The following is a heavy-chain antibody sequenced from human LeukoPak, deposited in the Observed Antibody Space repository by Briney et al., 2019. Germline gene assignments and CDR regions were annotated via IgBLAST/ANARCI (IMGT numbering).Heavy chain of an antibody. J-gene: IGHJ1*01. CDR1: GFILSSYS. D-gene: IGHD6-19*01. CDR2: ISRNGGDT. V-gene: IGHV3-64*01. CDR3: ARVDSGSACAS. Sequence: GGSLRLSCAASGFILSSYSMHWVRQAPGRGLQFVSAISRNGGDTYYANSVKGRFTISRDISKNTLYLQMGSLRPEDMAVYYCARVDSGSACASWGQGILVTVSS.